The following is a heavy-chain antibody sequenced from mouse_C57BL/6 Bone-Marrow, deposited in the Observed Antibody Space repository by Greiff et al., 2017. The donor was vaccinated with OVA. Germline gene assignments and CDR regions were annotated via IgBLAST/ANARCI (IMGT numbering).Heavy chain of an antibody. D-gene: IGHD1-1*01. V-gene: IGHV1-81*01. CDR3: ARGTTVVARGFAY. J-gene: IGHJ3*01. CDR2: IYPRSGNT. Sequence: VQLQQSGAELERPGASVKLSCKASGYTFTSYGISWVKQRTGQGLEWIGEIYPRSGNTYYNEKFKGKATLTADKSSSTAYMELRSLTSEDSAVYVCARGTTVVARGFAYWGQGTLVTVSA. CDR1: GYTFTSYG.